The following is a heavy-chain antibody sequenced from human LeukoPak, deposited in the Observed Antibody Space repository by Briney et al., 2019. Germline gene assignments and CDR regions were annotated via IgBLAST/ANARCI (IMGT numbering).Heavy chain of an antibody. D-gene: IGHD3-9*01. CDR3: ARAYNILTGYYDDAFDI. J-gene: IGHJ3*02. Sequence: SETLSLTCTVSGGSISSYYWSWIRQPPGKGLEWIGYIYYSGSTNYNPSLKSRVTISVDTSKNQFSLKLSSVTAADTAVYYCARAYNILTGYYDDAFDIWGQGTMVTVSS. CDR2: IYYSGST. CDR1: GGSISSYY. V-gene: IGHV4-59*01.